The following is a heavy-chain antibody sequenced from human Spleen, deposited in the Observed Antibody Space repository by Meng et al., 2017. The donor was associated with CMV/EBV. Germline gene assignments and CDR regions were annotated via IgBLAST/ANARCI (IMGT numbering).Heavy chain of an antibody. V-gene: IGHV1-69*10. CDR1: GGTFSSYG. J-gene: IGHJ4*02. CDR2: IIPILGIT. D-gene: IGHD3-22*01. CDR3: ARVGDRSGYYQYYFDD. Sequence: SVKVSCKASGGTFSSYGISWVRQGPGQGLEWMGGIIPILGITNYAQKFQGRVTITADKSTSTAYMELTSLRSEDTAVYYCARVGDRSGYYQYYFDDWGQGTLVTVSS.